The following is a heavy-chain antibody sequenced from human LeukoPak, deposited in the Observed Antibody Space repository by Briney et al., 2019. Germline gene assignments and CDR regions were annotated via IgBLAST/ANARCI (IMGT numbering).Heavy chain of an antibody. Sequence: GGSLRLSCAASGFTFSTYNMNWVRQAPGKGLEWVSSSSSSSSYIYYADSLKGRFTISRDNAKKSLFLQMNSLRAEDTASYYCARDLLGYNYHYMDVWGKGTTVTVSS. CDR3: ARDLLGYNYHYMDV. CDR2: SSSSSSYI. V-gene: IGHV3-21*01. CDR1: GFTFSTYN. D-gene: IGHD2-2*02. J-gene: IGHJ6*03.